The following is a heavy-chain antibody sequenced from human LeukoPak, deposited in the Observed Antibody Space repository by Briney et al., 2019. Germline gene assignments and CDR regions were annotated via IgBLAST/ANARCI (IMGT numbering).Heavy chain of an antibody. J-gene: IGHJ6*03. CDR2: IKQDGSEK. V-gene: IGHV3-7*01. Sequence: GGSLRLSCAASGFTFSSYWMSWVRQAPGKGLEWVANIKQDGSEKYYVDSVKGRFTISRDNAKNSLYLQMNSLRAEDTAVYYCARDMAYSYYYYYFYMDVWGKGTTVTVSS. CDR3: ARDMAYSYYYYYFYMDV. CDR1: GFTFSSYW. D-gene: IGHD2-15*01.